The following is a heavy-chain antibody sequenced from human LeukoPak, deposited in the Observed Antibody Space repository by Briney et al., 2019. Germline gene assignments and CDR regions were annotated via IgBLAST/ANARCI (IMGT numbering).Heavy chain of an antibody. V-gene: IGHV4-39*01. Sequence: KPSETLSLTCTVSGGSISSSSYYWGWIRQPPGKGLEWIGSIYYGGSTYYNPSLKSRVTISVDTSKNQFSLKLSSVTAADTAVYYCARVWDYDFWSGYYTFDYWGQGTLVTVSS. CDR2: IYYGGST. CDR1: GGSISSSSYY. J-gene: IGHJ4*02. D-gene: IGHD3-3*01. CDR3: ARVWDYDFWSGYYTFDY.